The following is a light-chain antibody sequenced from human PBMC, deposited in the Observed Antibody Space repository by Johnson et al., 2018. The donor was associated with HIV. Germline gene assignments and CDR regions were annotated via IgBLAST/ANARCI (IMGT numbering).Light chain of an antibody. CDR2: ENT. Sequence: QSVLTQPPSVSAAPGQKVTISCSGSSSNIGNNYVSWYQKLPGTAPKLLIYENTRRPSGIPDRFSGSKSGTSATLGITGLQTGDEADYYCGTWDSSLSAYVFGTVTKVTVL. CDR1: SSNIGNNY. J-gene: IGLJ1*01. V-gene: IGLV1-51*02. CDR3: GTWDSSLSAYV.